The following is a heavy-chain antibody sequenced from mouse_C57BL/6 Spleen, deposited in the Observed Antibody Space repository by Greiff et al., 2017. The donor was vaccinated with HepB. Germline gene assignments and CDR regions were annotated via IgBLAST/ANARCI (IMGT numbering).Heavy chain of an antibody. Sequence: EVHLVESGGGLVKPGGSLKLSCAASGFTFSSYAMSWVRQTPEKRLEWVATISDGGSYTYYPDNVKGRFTISRDNAKNNLYLQMSHLKSEDTAMYYCARDLCPYAMDYWGQGTSVTVSS. CDR3: ARDLCPYAMDY. J-gene: IGHJ4*01. CDR2: ISDGGSYT. V-gene: IGHV5-4*01. CDR1: GFTFSSYA.